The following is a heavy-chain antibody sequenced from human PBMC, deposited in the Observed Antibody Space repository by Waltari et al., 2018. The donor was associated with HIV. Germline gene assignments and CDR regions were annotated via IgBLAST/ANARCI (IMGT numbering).Heavy chain of an antibody. J-gene: IGHJ4*02. CDR1: GFTFSNFG. CDR2: ISSSRST. CDR3: ARDPFVGMVVAYYVDY. Sequence: EVQVVESGGGLVQPGGSLRLSCTASGFTFSNFGMNWVRQAPGKRKEWISYISSSRSTIYADSVKGRFTISRDNAKNSLYLQMNSLRAEDTAVYYCARDPFVGMVVAYYVDYWGQGTVVTVSS. V-gene: IGHV3-48*04. D-gene: IGHD2-15*01.